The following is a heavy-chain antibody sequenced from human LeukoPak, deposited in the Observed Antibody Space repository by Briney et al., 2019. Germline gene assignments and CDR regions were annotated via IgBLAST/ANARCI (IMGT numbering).Heavy chain of an antibody. Sequence: GGSLRLSCAASGFTFSSYSMNWVRQAPGKGLEWVSSISSSSSSYIYYADSVKGRFTISRDNAKNSLYLQMNSLRAEDTAVYYCARVEFEYYDFWSGYPDMDVWGKGTTVTVSS. CDR1: GFTFSSYS. J-gene: IGHJ6*03. CDR2: ISSSSSSYI. D-gene: IGHD3-3*01. V-gene: IGHV3-21*01. CDR3: ARVEFEYYDFWSGYPDMDV.